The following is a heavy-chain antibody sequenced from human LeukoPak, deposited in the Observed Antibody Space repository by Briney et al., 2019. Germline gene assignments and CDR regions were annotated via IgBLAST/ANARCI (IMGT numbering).Heavy chain of an antibody. CDR2: IIPIFGTA. Sequence: ASVKVSCKASGGTFSSYGISWVRQAPGQGLEWMGGIIPIFGTANYAQKFQGRVTITADESTSTAYMELSSLRSEDTAVYYCAQSSHCSSTSCYLYYYYMDVWGKGTTVTISS. CDR1: GGTFSSYG. D-gene: IGHD2-2*01. CDR3: AQSSHCSSTSCYLYYYYMDV. V-gene: IGHV1-69*13. J-gene: IGHJ6*03.